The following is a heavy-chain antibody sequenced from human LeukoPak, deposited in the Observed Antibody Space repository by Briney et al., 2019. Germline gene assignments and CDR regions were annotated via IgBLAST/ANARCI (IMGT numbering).Heavy chain of an antibody. V-gene: IGHV3-74*01. CDR2: INSDGSST. CDR1: GASISSSIHY. J-gene: IGHJ4*02. D-gene: IGHD3/OR15-3a*01. Sequence: ETLSLTCAVSGASISSSIHYWGWVRQPPGKGLVWVSRINSDGSSTSYADSVKGRFTITRDSAKNTLYLQMNSLRAEDTAVYYCARGTGNYYGYWGQGTLVTVSS. CDR3: ARGTGNYYGY.